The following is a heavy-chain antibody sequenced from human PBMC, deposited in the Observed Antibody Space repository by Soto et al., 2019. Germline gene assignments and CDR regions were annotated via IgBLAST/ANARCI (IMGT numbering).Heavy chain of an antibody. CDR1: GFTFSSYG. Sequence: GGSLRLSCAASGFTFSSYGMHWVRQAPGKGLEWVAVISYDGSNKYYADSVKGRFTISRDNSKNTLYLQMNSLRAEDTAVYYCAKDMGYCTNGVCYTGYYYGMDVWGQGTTVTVSS. CDR3: AKDMGYCTNGVCYTGYYYGMDV. V-gene: IGHV3-30*18. J-gene: IGHJ6*02. CDR2: ISYDGSNK. D-gene: IGHD2-8*01.